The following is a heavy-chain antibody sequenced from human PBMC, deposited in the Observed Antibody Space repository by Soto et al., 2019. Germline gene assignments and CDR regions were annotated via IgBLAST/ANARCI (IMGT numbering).Heavy chain of an antibody. Sequence: GGSLRLSCAASEFTFSSYAISWVRQAPGKGLEWVSSISGSGGTTDYADSVKGRFTISRDNSKNTQYLQMHSLRAEDTAVYYCAKDIVVDAYRRGGFDYWGQGTLVTVSS. V-gene: IGHV3-23*01. CDR3: AKDIVVDAYRRGGFDY. J-gene: IGHJ4*02. D-gene: IGHD2-15*01. CDR2: ISGSGGTT. CDR1: EFTFSSYA.